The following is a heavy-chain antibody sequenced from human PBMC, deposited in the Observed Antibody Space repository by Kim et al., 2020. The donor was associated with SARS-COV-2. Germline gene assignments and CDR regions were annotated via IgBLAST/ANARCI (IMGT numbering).Heavy chain of an antibody. J-gene: IGHJ4*02. CDR1: GFTFSNYG. Sequence: GGSLRLSCAASGFTFSNYGMTWVRQTPGKGLEWVSSFTGDGLTHYADSVKGRFTISRDNSKNMLYLQMNSLRAEDTAVHYCCDYHGAWSHFSYWGQGTLV. D-gene: IGHD3-10*01. CDR2: FTGDGLT. V-gene: IGHV3-23*01. CDR3: CDYHGAWSHFSY.